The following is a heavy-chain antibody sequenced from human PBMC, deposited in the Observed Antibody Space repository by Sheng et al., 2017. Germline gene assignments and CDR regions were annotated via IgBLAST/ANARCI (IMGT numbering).Heavy chain of an antibody. Sequence: EVQLLESGGGLVQPGDSLRLSCAASGFTFSGYALSWVRQAPGKGLEWVSAISGSGSSYYADTVKGRFTISRDNSKNTLYLQMNSLKVEDTAIYFCARVRSGPNVGWGRDVDPFNIWGQGTMVTVSS. J-gene: IGHJ3*02. CDR1: GFTFSGYA. V-gene: IGHV3-23*01. CDR3: ARVRSGPNVGWGRDVDPFNI. CDR2: ISGSGSS. D-gene: IGHD3-16*01.